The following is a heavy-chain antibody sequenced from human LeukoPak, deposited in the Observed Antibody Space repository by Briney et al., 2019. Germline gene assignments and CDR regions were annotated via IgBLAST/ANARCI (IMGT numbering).Heavy chain of an antibody. CDR1: GFSLSRYW. Sequence: GGSLRLSCSAPGFSLSRYWMSWFGQAPGKGLEWVANIGKDGSGNHYVDSVEGRFTISRDNAKNSLYLQMNSLRADDTAVYYRARDLDYYATDQWGQGTLVTVSS. D-gene: IGHD3/OR15-3a*01. CDR3: ARDLDYYATDQ. CDR2: IGKDGSGN. V-gene: IGHV3-7*01. J-gene: IGHJ5*02.